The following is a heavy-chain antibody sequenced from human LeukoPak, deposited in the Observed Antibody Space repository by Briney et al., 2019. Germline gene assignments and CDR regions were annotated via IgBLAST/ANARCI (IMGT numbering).Heavy chain of an antibody. V-gene: IGHV3-49*04. CDR3: TSELVYGSGSYDHDY. CDR1: GFIVGEYA. Sequence: GGSLRLSCTASGFIVGEYAMSWVRQAAGRGLEWVGFIRSKAYGGTTEYAASVKGRFTISRDDSKSITYLQMNSLKTEDTAVYYCTSELVYGSGSYDHDYWGQGTLVTVCS. D-gene: IGHD3-10*01. CDR2: IRSKAYGGTT. J-gene: IGHJ4*02.